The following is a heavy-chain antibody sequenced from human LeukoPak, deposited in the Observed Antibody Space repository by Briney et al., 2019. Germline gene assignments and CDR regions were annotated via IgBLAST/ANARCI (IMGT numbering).Heavy chain of an antibody. Sequence: GASVTVSCKASGYTFTSYDINRVRQATGQGLEWMGWMNPNSGNTGYAQKFQGRVTMTRNTSISTDYMELGSLRSEDRAVYYWARLSYLCMDVWGKGTTVTVSS. CDR3: ARLSYLCMDV. D-gene: IGHD2-8*02. CDR1: GYTFTSYD. V-gene: IGHV1-8*01. CDR2: MNPNSGNT. J-gene: IGHJ6*03.